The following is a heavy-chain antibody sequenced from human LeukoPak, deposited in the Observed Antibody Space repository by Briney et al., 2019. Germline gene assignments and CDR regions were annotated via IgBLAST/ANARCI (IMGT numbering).Heavy chain of an antibody. CDR3: ARQGKDSSGYHVNFDY. D-gene: IGHD3-22*01. CDR2: IYYSGST. CDR1: GGSISSGGYY. J-gene: IGHJ4*02. V-gene: IGHV4-39*01. Sequence: SQTLSLTCAVSGGSISSGGYYWGWIRQPPGKGLEWIGSIYYSGSTYYNPSLKSRVTISVDTSKNQFSLKLSSVTAADTAVYSCARQGKDSSGYHVNFDYWGQGTLVTVSS.